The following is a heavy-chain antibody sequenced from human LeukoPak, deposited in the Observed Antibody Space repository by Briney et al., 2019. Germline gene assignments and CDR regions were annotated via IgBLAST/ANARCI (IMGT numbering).Heavy chain of an antibody. CDR2: IKQDGSEK. CDR1: GFTFSNYW. CDR3: ARDNGVVHGVYYMDV. V-gene: IGHV3-7*01. J-gene: IGHJ6*03. Sequence: GGSLRLSCAASGFTFSNYWMTWVRQAPGKGLEWVADIKQDGSEKLYVNSVRGRFIISRDNAKMSLFLQMNSLRAEDTAVYYCARDNGVVHGVYYMDVWGKGTTVTVS. D-gene: IGHD3-3*01.